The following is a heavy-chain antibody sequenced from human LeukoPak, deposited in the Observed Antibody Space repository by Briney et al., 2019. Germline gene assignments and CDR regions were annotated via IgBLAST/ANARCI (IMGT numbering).Heavy chain of an antibody. V-gene: IGHV4-34*01. CDR2: INHSGST. J-gene: IGHJ4*02. CDR1: GGSISSYY. D-gene: IGHD6-25*01. Sequence: SETLSLTCTVSGGSISSYYWSWIRQPPGKGLEWIGEINHSGSTNYNPSLKSRVTISVDTSKNQFSLKLSSVTAADTAVYYCARRSRHVTLAAYYFDYWGQGTLVTVSS. CDR3: ARRSRHVTLAAYYFDY.